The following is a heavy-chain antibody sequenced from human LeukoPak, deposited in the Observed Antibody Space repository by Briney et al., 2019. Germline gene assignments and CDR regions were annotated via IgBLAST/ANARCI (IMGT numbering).Heavy chain of an antibody. CDR3: ARDFGFSGSSSWFFDY. J-gene: IGHJ4*02. CDR1: GFTFSSYA. Sequence: GSLRLFCAASGFTFSSYAMHWVRQAPGKGLEWVAVISYDGSNKYYADSVKGRFTISRDNSKNTLYLQMNSLRAEDTAVYYCARDFGFSGSSSWFFDYWGQGTLVTVSS. D-gene: IGHD6-13*01. CDR2: ISYDGSNK. V-gene: IGHV3-30*01.